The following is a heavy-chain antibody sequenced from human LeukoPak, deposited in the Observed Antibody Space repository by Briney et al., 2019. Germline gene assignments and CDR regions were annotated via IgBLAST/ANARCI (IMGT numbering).Heavy chain of an antibody. V-gene: IGHV3-48*03. CDR2: ISSSGSTI. Sequence: PGGSLRLSCAASGFTFSSYEMNWVRQAPGKGLEWISYISSSGSTIYYADSVKGRFTISRDNAKNSLYLQMNSLRAEDTAVCYCAKVYDILTGYPWGYFDYWGQGTLVTVSS. CDR1: GFTFSSYE. D-gene: IGHD3-9*01. J-gene: IGHJ4*02. CDR3: AKVYDILTGYPWGYFDY.